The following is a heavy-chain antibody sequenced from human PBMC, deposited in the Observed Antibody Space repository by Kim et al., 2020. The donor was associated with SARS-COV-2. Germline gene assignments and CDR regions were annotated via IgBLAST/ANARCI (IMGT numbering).Heavy chain of an antibody. Sequence: SETLSLTCAVSGGSISSSNWWSWVRQPPGKGLEWIGEIYHSGSTNYNPSLKSRVTISVDKSKNQFSLKLSSVTAADTAVYYCARDISDRDYYGWFDPWGQGTLVTVSS. J-gene: IGHJ5*02. CDR1: GGSISSSNW. CDR2: IYHSGST. CDR3: ARDISDRDYYGWFDP. V-gene: IGHV4-4*02. D-gene: IGHD3-10*01.